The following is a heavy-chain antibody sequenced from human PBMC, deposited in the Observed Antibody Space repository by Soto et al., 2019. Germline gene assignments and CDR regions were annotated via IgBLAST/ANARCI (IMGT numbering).Heavy chain of an antibody. CDR2: IYYSGST. J-gene: IGHJ6*02. D-gene: IGHD3-10*01. V-gene: IGHV4-39*01. CDR3: ARPHSGWGRGVINPLWSYYGMDV. Sequence: QLQLQESGPGLVKPSETLSLTCTVSGGSISSSSYYWGWIRQPPGKGLEWIGSIYYSGSTYYNPSLKSRVTISVDTSKNQFSLKLSSVTAADTAVYYCARPHSGWGRGVINPLWSYYGMDVWGQGTTVTVSS. CDR1: GGSISSSSYY.